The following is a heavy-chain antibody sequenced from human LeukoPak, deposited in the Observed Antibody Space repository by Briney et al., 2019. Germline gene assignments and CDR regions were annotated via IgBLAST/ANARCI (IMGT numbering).Heavy chain of an antibody. CDR2: ISYDGSNK. Sequence: GGSLRLSCAASGFTFSSYGMHWVRQAPGKGLEXXAVISYDGSNKYYADSVKGRFTISRDNSKNTLYLQMNSLRAEDTAVYYCAKDRGSGWFDPWGQGTLVTVSS. CDR3: AKDRGSGWFDP. V-gene: IGHV3-30*18. J-gene: IGHJ5*02. CDR1: GFTFSSYG. D-gene: IGHD2-15*01.